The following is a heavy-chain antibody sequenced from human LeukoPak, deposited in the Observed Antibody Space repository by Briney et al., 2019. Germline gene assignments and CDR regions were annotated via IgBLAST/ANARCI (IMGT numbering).Heavy chain of an antibody. CDR2: VYYSGST. D-gene: IGHD3-16*02. Sequence: SETLSLTCTVSGGSISSYYWTWIRQPPGKGLEWIGHVYYSGSTNYNPSLKSRVTISVDTSKNQFSLKLSSVTAADTAVYYCARSYYVWGSYRNNWFDPWGQGTLVTVSS. V-gene: IGHV4-59*08. CDR3: ARSYYVWGSYRNNWFDP. J-gene: IGHJ5*02. CDR1: GGSISSYY.